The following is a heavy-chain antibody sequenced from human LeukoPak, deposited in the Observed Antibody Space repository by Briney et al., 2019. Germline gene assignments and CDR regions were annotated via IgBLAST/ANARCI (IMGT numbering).Heavy chain of an antibody. CDR3: STLTSRYLPDS. V-gene: IGHV3-15*07. Sequence: KFGGSLRLSCAASGFTFTSAWMNWVRQAPGKGLEWVGRIKSKADGETTDYAAPVKGRFTFSRDDSKNMLYLQMNGLKSEDTAVYYCSTLTSRYLPDSWGQGTLVTVSS. CDR2: IKSKADGETT. J-gene: IGHJ4*02. CDR1: GFTFTSAW. D-gene: IGHD3-9*01.